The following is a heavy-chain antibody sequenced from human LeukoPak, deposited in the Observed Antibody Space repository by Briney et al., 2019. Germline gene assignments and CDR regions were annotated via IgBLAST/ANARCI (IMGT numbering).Heavy chain of an antibody. CDR3: ARVSSGWYYFDY. D-gene: IGHD6-19*01. Sequence: SVKVSCKASGGTFSSYAISWVRQAPGQGLEWMGGIIPIFGTANYAQKFQGRVTITADESTSTAYMELSSVRSEDTAVYYCARVSSGWYYFDYWGQGTLVTVSS. V-gene: IGHV1-69*13. CDR1: GGTFSSYA. J-gene: IGHJ4*02. CDR2: IIPIFGTA.